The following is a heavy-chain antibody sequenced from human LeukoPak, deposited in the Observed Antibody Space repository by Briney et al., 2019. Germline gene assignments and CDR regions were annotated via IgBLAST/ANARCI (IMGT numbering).Heavy chain of an antibody. V-gene: IGHV3-48*01. D-gene: IGHD3-22*01. CDR2: ISSSSSTL. Sequence: GGPLRLSCAASGFTFSSSSMSWVRQAPGKGLEWVSYISSSSSTLYYADSVKGRFTISRDNAKTSLYLQMNSLRAEDTAVYSCARARSGYYWDYWGQGTLVTVSS. CDR3: ARARSGYYWDY. CDR1: GFTFSSSS. J-gene: IGHJ4*02.